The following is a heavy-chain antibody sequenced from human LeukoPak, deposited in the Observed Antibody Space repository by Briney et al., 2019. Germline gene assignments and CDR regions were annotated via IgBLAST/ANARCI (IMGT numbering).Heavy chain of an antibody. J-gene: IGHJ4*02. D-gene: IGHD6-19*01. V-gene: IGHV5-51*01. CDR2: IYPGDSDT. CDR1: GYIFTSYW. Sequence: GESLKISCKGSGYIFTSYWIGWARQLPGKGLEWMGIIYPGDSDTRYSPSFQGQVTNSADKYISTAYLQWSSLKASDTAMYYCARRRGSGWYGDYWGQGTLVTVSS. CDR3: ARRRGSGWYGDY.